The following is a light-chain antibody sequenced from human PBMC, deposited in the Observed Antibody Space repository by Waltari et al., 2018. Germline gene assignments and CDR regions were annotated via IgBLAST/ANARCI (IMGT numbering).Light chain of an antibody. CDR3: CSYAGSSPHVI. Sequence: QSALTQPASVSGSPGQSITISCPGSSSDVGGYKFVSWYKHHPGKAPQLMIYGGSQRPSGVSNRLSGSKSGNTASLTISGLRAEDEADYYCCSYAGSSPHVIFGGGTKLTVL. CDR1: SSDVGGYKF. V-gene: IGLV2-23*01. CDR2: GGS. J-gene: IGLJ2*01.